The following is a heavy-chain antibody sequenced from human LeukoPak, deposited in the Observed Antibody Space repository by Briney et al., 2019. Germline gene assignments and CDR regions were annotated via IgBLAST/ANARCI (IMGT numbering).Heavy chain of an antibody. Sequence: GGSLRLSCAAPGFTFSSYGMHWVRQAPGKGLEWVAVIWYDGSNKYYADSVKGRFTISRDNSKNTLYLQMNSLRAEDTAVYYCARGGYYDSSGYSHFDYWGQGTLVTVSS. CDR1: GFTFSSYG. V-gene: IGHV3-33*01. J-gene: IGHJ4*02. CDR3: ARGGYYDSSGYSHFDY. CDR2: IWYDGSNK. D-gene: IGHD3-22*01.